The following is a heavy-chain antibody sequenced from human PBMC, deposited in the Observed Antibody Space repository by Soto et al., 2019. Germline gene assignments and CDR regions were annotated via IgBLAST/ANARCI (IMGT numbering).Heavy chain of an antibody. V-gene: IGHV3-23*01. J-gene: IGHJ4*02. D-gene: IGHD3-3*02. Sequence: GGSMRLSCAASGLTFSFYAMTWVRQDPGKGLEWISTISGDGTETQYADSVKGRFTISRDNSKKTVFLQMNGLRAEDTAVYYCAKDGSPSLESFVTRGDYWGQGTLVTVSS. CDR3: AKDGSPSLESFVTRGDY. CDR2: ISGDGTET. CDR1: GLTFSFYA.